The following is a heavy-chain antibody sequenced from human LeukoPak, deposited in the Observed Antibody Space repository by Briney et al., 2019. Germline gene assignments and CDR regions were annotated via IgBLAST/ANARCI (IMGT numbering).Heavy chain of an antibody. D-gene: IGHD2-8*01. CDR1: GGSFSGYY. CDR3: ARTGPYDPLDY. CDR2: INHSGST. Sequence: SETLSLTCAVYGGSFSGYYWSWIRQPPGKGREWIGEINHSGSTNYNPSLKSRVTISVDTSKNQFSLKLSSVTAADTAVYYCARTGPYDPLDYWGQGTLVTVSS. J-gene: IGHJ4*02. V-gene: IGHV4-34*01.